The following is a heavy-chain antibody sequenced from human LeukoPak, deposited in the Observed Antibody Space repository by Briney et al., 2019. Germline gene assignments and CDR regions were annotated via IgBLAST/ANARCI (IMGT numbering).Heavy chain of an antibody. V-gene: IGHV4-30-2*01. CDR1: GGSINSGGYS. Sequence: SETLSLTCAVSGGSINSGGYSWSWIRQPPGKGLEWIGYIYHSGSTYYNPSLKSRVTISEDRSKNQFSLKLSSVTAADTAVYYCARVRNYYDSSGYLTGPFDYWGQGTLVTVSS. CDR3: ARVRNYYDSSGYLTGPFDY. J-gene: IGHJ4*02. CDR2: IYHSGST. D-gene: IGHD3-22*01.